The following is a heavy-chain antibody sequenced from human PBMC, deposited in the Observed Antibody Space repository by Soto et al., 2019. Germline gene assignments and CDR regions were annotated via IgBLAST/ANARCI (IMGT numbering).Heavy chain of an antibody. CDR3: ARDTVVVVVAATPGWFDP. V-gene: IGHV4-34*01. J-gene: IGHJ5*02. CDR1: GGSFSGYY. D-gene: IGHD2-15*01. Sequence: QVQLQQWGAGLLKPSETLSLTCAVYGGSFSGYYWSWIRQPPGKGLEWIGEINHSGSINYNPSLKSRVTISVDTSQNQFSLKLSSVTAADTAVYYCARDTVVVVVAATPGWFDPWGQGTLVTVSS. CDR2: INHSGSI.